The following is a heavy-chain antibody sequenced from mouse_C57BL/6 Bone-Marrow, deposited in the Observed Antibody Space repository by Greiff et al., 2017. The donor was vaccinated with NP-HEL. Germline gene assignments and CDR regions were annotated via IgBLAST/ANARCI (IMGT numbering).Heavy chain of an antibody. CDR3: ARLRQLRLNWFAY. CDR2: INPNNGGT. D-gene: IGHD3-2*02. V-gene: IGHV1-22*01. J-gene: IGHJ3*01. CDR1: GYTFTDYN. Sequence: VQLQQSGPELVKPGASVKMSCKASGYTFTDYNMHWVKQSHGKSLEWIGYINPNNGGTSYNQKFKGKATLTVNKSSSTAYMELRSLTSEDSAVYYCARLRQLRLNWFAYWGQGTLVTVSA.